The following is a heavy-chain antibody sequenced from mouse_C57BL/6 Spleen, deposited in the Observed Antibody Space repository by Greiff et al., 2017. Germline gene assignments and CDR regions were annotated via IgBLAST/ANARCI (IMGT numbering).Heavy chain of an antibody. CDR3: ARGGEYYGSEDWFAY. V-gene: IGHV1-80*01. CDR1: GYAFSSSW. D-gene: IGHD1-1*01. J-gene: IGHJ3*01. CDR2: IYPGDGDT. Sequence: QVQLQQSGAELVKPGASVKISCKASGYAFSSSWMNWAKQRPGKGLEWIGQIYPGDGDTNYNGKFKGKATLTADKSSSTAYMQLSSLTSEDSAVYFWARGGEYYGSEDWFAYWGQGTLVTVSA.